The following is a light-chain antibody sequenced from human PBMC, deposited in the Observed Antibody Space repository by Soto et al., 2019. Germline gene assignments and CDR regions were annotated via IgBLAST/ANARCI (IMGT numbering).Light chain of an antibody. J-gene: IGLJ1*01. Sequence: QLVLTQPPSASGTPGQRVTISCSGSSSNIGSNTVNWYQQLPGTAPKLLIYSNNQRPSGVPDGFSGSKSGTSASLAISGLQSEDEADYYCAAWDDSLNGPVFGTGTKLTVL. CDR3: AAWDDSLNGPV. CDR2: SNN. CDR1: SSNIGSNT. V-gene: IGLV1-44*01.